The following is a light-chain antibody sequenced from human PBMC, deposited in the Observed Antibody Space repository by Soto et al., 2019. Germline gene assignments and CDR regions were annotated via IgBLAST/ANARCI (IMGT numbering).Light chain of an antibody. CDR2: DAS. V-gene: IGKV1-5*01. J-gene: IGKJ4*01. CDR1: QSISSW. CDR3: QQYNSIPAT. Sequence: DIQMTQSPFTLSPSVGDRVTITCRASQSISSWLAWYQQKPGKAPKLLIYDASSLESGVPSRFSGSGSGSEFTLTISSLQPDDFATYYFQQYNSIPATFGGGTKVEIK.